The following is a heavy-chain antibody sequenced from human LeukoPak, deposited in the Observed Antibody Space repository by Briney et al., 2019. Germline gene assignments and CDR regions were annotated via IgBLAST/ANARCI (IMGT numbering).Heavy chain of an antibody. CDR2: IYHSGGT. J-gene: IGHJ4*02. Sequence: SETLSLTCTVSGYSISSGYYWGWIRQPPGKGLEWIGSIYHSGGTYYNPSLKSRVTISVDTSKNQFSLKLSSVAAADTAVYYCARDTKDDYVWGSYRYLDYWGQGTLVTVSS. D-gene: IGHD3-16*02. CDR1: GYSISSGYY. V-gene: IGHV4-38-2*02. CDR3: ARDTKDDYVWGSYRYLDY.